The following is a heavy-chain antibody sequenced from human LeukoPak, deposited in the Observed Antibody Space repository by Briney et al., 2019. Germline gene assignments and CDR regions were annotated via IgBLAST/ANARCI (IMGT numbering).Heavy chain of an antibody. J-gene: IGHJ4*02. V-gene: IGHV3-11*03. CDR2: ITTSSSYT. Sequence: PGGSLRLSCAASGFSISDCYMSWIRQAPGKGLEWVSYITTSSSYTNYADSVKGRFTISRDNAKNSLYLRMNSLRAEDTAVYYCATASSGWYYWGQGTLVTVSS. CDR1: GFSISDCY. CDR3: ATASSGWYY. D-gene: IGHD6-19*01.